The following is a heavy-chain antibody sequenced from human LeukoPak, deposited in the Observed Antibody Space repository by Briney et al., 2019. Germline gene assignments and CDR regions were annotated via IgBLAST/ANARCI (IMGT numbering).Heavy chain of an antibody. CDR1: GYTFTGYY. V-gene: IGHV1-2*02. J-gene: IGHJ4*02. D-gene: IGHD1-20*01. Sequence: ASVKVSCKASGYTFTGYYMHWVRQAPGQGPEWMGWINPNSGATNYAQKFQGRVTMTRDMSIITTYMELSRLRSDDTAVYYCARGPTPFLYNWNYFDYWGQGTLVTVSS. CDR3: ARGPTPFLYNWNYFDY. CDR2: INPNSGAT.